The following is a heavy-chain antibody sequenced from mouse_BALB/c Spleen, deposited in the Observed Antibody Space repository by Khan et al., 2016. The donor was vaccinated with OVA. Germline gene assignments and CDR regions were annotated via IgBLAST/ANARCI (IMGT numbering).Heavy chain of an antibody. CDR1: GFSLTTYG. D-gene: IGHD2-4*01. Sequence: QVQLKESGPGLVQPSQSLSITCTVSGFSLTTYGVHWVRQSPGKGLEWLGVIWSGGSTDYNAAFISRLSISKDNSKSHVFYKMNSQQANDTAIYYCARNYDYNEGLAYWGQGTLVTVAA. V-gene: IGHV2-2*02. J-gene: IGHJ3*01. CDR3: ARNYDYNEGLAY. CDR2: IWSGGST.